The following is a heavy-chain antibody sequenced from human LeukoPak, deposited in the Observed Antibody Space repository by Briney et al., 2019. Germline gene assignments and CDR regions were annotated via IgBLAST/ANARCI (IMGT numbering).Heavy chain of an antibody. D-gene: IGHD3-22*01. Sequence: SETLSLTCTVPGGSISSSSYYWGWIRQPPGKGLEWNGSIYYSGSTYYNTSLKSRVTISVDTSKNQFSLKLSSVTAADTAVYYCARQAERYYDSSGYFDYWGQGTLVTVSS. CDR1: GGSISSSSYY. CDR3: ARQAERYYDSSGYFDY. J-gene: IGHJ4*02. V-gene: IGHV4-39*01. CDR2: IYYSGST.